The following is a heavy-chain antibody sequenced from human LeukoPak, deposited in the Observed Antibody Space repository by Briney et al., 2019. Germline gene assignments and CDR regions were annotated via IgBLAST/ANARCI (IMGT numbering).Heavy chain of an antibody. V-gene: IGHV4-59*01. D-gene: IGHD2-15*01. J-gene: IGHJ6*04. CDR1: GGSISSYY. Sequence: SETLSLTCTVSGGSISSYYWSWIRQPPGKGLEWIGYIYYSGSTNYNPSLKSRVTISVDTSKNQFSLKLSSVTAADTAVYYCAREAGGCGGSCYSIGYYSMDVWGKGTTVTVSS. CDR2: IYYSGST. CDR3: AREAGGCGGSCYSIGYYSMDV.